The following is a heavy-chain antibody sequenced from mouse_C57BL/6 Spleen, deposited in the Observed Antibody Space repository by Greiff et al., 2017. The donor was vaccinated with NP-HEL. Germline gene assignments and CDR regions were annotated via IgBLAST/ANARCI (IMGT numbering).Heavy chain of an antibody. V-gene: IGHV1-50*01. D-gene: IGHD4-1*01. CDR2: IDPSDSYT. J-gene: IGHJ3*01. CDR1: GYTFTSYW. Sequence: QVQLQQPGAELVKPGASVKLSCKASGYTFTSYWMQWVKQRPGQGLEWIGEIDPSDSYTNYNQKFKGKATLTVDTSSSTAYMQLSSLTSEDSAVYYCARTGGGAWFAYWGQGTLVTVSA. CDR3: ARTGGGAWFAY.